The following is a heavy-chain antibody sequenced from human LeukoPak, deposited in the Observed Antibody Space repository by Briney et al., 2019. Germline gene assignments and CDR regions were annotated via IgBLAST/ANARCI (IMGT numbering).Heavy chain of an antibody. V-gene: IGHV3-66*01. CDR1: GFTVSSNY. J-gene: IGHJ4*02. CDR3: ARDYNYYHSSGYWYYFDY. Sequence: GGSLRLSCAASGFTVSSNYMSWVRQAPGKGLEWVSVIYSDGSTYYADSVKGRFTNSRDNSKNTLYLQINSLRAEDTAVYYCARDYNYYHSSGYWYYFDYWGQGTLVTVSS. CDR2: IYSDGST. D-gene: IGHD3-22*01.